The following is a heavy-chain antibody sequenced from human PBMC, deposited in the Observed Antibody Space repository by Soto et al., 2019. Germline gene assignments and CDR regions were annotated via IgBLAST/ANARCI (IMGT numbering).Heavy chain of an antibody. CDR1: GGSFNSYL. Sequence: SVKVSWKTSGGSFNSYLIDWVRQAPGQGLEWMGGIIPAFGTAKYAQKFQGRVTITADKSTTTAYMELRTLTSEDTAVYYCARGLDQPPVGLYFDTWGQGTLVTVSS. V-gene: IGHV1-69*06. CDR2: IIPAFGTA. CDR3: ARGLDQPPVGLYFDT. J-gene: IGHJ4*02. D-gene: IGHD2-2*01.